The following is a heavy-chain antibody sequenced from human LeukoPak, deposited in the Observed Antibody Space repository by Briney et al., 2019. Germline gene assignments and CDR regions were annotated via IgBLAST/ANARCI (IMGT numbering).Heavy chain of an antibody. CDR3: ARVAFFWARYYYYGMDV. CDR1: GYTFTSYG. V-gene: IGHV1-18*01. Sequence: ASVTVSCKASGYTFTSYGISWVRQAPGQGLEWMGWISAYNGNTNYAQKLQGRVTMTTDTSTSTAYMELRSLRSDDTAVYYCARVAFFWARYYYYGMDVWGQGTTVTVSS. J-gene: IGHJ6*02. CDR2: ISAYNGNT. D-gene: IGHD3-16*01.